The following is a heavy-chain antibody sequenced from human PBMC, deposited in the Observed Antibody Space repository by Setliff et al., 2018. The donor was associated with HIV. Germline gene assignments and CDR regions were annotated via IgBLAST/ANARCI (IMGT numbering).Heavy chain of an antibody. CDR3: ARHGTYEAHYSYMDV. D-gene: IGHD1-1*01. Sequence: SETLSLTCAVSGFSISSGHYWAWNRQPPGKGLECIGSIYHSGTTYDDPSLKSRVTISVDSSKNHFSLILSSVTAADTAVYYCARHGTYEAHYSYMDVWGKGTTVTVSS. CDR2: IYHSGTT. V-gene: IGHV4-38-2*01. J-gene: IGHJ6*03. CDR1: GFSISSGHY.